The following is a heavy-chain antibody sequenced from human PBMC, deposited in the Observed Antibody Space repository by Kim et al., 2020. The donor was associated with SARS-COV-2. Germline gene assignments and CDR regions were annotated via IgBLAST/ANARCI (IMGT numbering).Heavy chain of an antibody. CDR3: AREGVYGSGPGV. J-gene: IGHJ6*02. Sequence: YSNPALKSRVTRSVDTSKNQFSLKLSSVTAADTAVYYCAREGVYGSGPGVWGQGTTVTVSS. V-gene: IGHV4-30-2*04. D-gene: IGHD3-10*01.